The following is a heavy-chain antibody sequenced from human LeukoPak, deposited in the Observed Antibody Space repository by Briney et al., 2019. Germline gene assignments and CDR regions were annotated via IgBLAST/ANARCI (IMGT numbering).Heavy chain of an antibody. J-gene: IGHJ5*02. CDR2: ISYDGSNK. V-gene: IGHV3-30-3*01. CDR1: GFTFSSYA. Sequence: GRSLGLSCAAPGFTFSSYAMHWVRQAPSKGLEWVAVISYDGSNKYYADSVKGRFTISRDNSKNTLYLQMNSLRAEDTAVYYCARTGTNAWFDPWGQGTLVTVSS. D-gene: IGHD1-14*01. CDR3: ARTGTNAWFDP.